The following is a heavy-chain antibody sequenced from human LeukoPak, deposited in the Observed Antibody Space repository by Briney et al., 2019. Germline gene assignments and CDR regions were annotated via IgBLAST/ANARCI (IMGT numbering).Heavy chain of an antibody. V-gene: IGHV3-48*04. Sequence: GGSLRLSCAASGFTFSSYSMNWVRQAPGKGLEWVSYISSSSSTIYYADSVKSRFTISRDNAKNSLYLQMNSLRAEDTAVYYCARSTSTIFGVVIHSRNLDYWGQGTLVTVSS. CDR3: ARSTSTIFGVVIHSRNLDY. CDR2: ISSSSSTI. D-gene: IGHD3-3*01. CDR1: GFTFSSYS. J-gene: IGHJ4*02.